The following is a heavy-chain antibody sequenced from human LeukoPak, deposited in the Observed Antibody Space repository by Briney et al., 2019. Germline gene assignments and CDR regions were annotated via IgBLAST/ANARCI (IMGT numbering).Heavy chain of an antibody. J-gene: IGHJ4*02. V-gene: IGHV1-2*06. D-gene: IGHD2-15*01. Sequence: ASVKVSCKASEYTFTAYYIHWVRQAPGQGLEWMGRMNPNSGDANYAQKFQGRLTMTRDTSTSTAYMDLSGLTPDDTAVYYCARGPRYCSGGSCYGLIDYWGQGTLVTVSS. CDR1: EYTFTAYY. CDR2: MNPNSGDA. CDR3: ARGPRYCSGGSCYGLIDY.